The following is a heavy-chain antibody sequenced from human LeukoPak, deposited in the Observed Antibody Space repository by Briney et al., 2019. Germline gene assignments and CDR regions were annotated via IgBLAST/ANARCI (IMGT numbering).Heavy chain of an antibody. D-gene: IGHD4/OR15-4a*01. Sequence: PGGSLRLSCAASGFTFSNFWMHWVRQAPGKGLVWVSRINGDGSSTSYADSVKGRFTISRDNAKNTVYLQMNSLRAEDTAMYYCARLTSYYFDYWGQGTLVPVSS. CDR3: ARLTSYYFDY. V-gene: IGHV3-74*01. CDR2: INGDGSST. J-gene: IGHJ4*02. CDR1: GFTFSNFW.